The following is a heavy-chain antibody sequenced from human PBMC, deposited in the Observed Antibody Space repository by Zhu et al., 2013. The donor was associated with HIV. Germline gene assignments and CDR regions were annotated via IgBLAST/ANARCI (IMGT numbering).Heavy chain of an antibody. J-gene: IGHJ4*02. Sequence: QVHLVQSAAEVKKPGASVKVSCKASGYTFSNYGISWVRQAPGQGLEWMGWINPKSGGTDIARKFDDRLTMTRDTSINTAYMEFTRLKPDDTAVYYCARDPLRLFDYNEGYFDQWGQGTLITVSS. CDR2: INPKSGGT. V-gene: IGHV1-2*02. CDR3: ARDPLRLFDYNEGYFDQ. CDR1: GYTFSNYG. D-gene: IGHD4-4*01.